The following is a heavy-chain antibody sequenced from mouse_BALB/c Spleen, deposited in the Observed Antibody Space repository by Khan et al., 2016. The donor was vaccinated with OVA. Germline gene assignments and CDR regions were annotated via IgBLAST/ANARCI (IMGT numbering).Heavy chain of an antibody. D-gene: IGHD2-3*01. J-gene: IGHJ1*01. V-gene: IGHV1-87*01. CDR3: ARTGGSYDGYFGYFDV. CDR1: GYTFTSYW. CDR2: IYPGIGDT. Sequence: VQLQESGAELARPGASVKLSCKASGYTFTSYWMQWVKQRPGQGLEWIGAIYPGIGDTRYTQMFRGMATLTADKSSTTAYMQLSSLASEASAIYYCARTGGSYDGYFGYFDVWGAGTTVTVSS.